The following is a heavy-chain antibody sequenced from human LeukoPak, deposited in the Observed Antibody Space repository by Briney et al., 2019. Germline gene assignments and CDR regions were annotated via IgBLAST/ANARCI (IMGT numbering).Heavy chain of an antibody. D-gene: IGHD3-3*01. CDR1: GGTFSSYA. J-gene: IGHJ6*03. Sequence: SAKVSCKASGGTFSSYAISWVRQAPGQGLEWMGGIIPIFGTANYAQKFQGRVTITADESTSTAYMELSSLRSEDTAVYYCARESDDFWSGYGIELRRRDYYYYYMDVWGKGTTVTVSS. CDR2: IIPIFGTA. CDR3: ARESDDFWSGYGIELRRRDYYYYYMDV. V-gene: IGHV1-69*13.